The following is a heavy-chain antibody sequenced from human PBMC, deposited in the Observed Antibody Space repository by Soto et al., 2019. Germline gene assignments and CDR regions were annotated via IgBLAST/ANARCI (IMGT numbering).Heavy chain of an antibody. J-gene: IGHJ4*02. D-gene: IGHD4-17*01. CDR2: IHYTGST. V-gene: IGHV4-31*03. Sequence: QVLLQESGPGLVKPSQTLSLTCTVSGGSISNGGYYWSWIRQHPGKGLEWIGYIHYTGSTYYNPCLKSRFSISVDTPKNQFSLRLSSVTAADTAVYYCASTVSTNEIDYWGQGILVTVSS. CDR3: ASTVSTNEIDY. CDR1: GGSISNGGYY.